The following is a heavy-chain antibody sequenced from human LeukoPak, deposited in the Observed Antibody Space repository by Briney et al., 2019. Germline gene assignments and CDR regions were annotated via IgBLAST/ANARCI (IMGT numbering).Heavy chain of an antibody. CDR3: AKVSLNLNWYFDL. D-gene: IGHD1-7*01. J-gene: IGHJ2*01. CDR1: GFTFSIYA. Sequence: GGSLRLSCAASGFTFSIYAMHWVRQAPGKGLEWVAVISYDGSQKYYADSVKGRFTISRDNSKNTLYLQMNSLRAEDTAVYYCAKVSLNLNWYFDLWGRGTLVTVS. CDR2: ISYDGSQK. V-gene: IGHV3-30*04.